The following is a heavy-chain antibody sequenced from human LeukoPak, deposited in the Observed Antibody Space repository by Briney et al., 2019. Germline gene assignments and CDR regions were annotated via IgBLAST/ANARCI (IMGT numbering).Heavy chain of an antibody. CDR3: ATNDFWSGYSDYGMDV. D-gene: IGHD3-3*01. CDR1: GYTFTSYD. Sequence: ASVKVSCKASGYTFTSYDINWVRQATGQGLEWMGWMNPNSGNTGYAQKFQGRVTMTRNTSISTAYMELSSLRSEDTAVYYSATNDFWSGYSDYGMDVWGQGSTVTVSS. J-gene: IGHJ6*02. CDR2: MNPNSGNT. V-gene: IGHV1-8*01.